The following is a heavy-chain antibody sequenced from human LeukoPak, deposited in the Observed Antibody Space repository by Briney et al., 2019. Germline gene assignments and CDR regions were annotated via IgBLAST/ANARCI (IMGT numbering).Heavy chain of an antibody. Sequence: WIRQPPGKGLEWVGFIRSKAYGGTTEYAASVKGRFTISRDDSKSIAYLQMNSLKTEDTAVYYCTRATNNPPVLRYFDWLWSYYFDYWGQGTLVTVSS. CDR3: TRATNNPPVLRYFDWLWSYYFDY. CDR2: IRSKAYGGTT. J-gene: IGHJ4*02. D-gene: IGHD3-9*01. V-gene: IGHV3-49*02.